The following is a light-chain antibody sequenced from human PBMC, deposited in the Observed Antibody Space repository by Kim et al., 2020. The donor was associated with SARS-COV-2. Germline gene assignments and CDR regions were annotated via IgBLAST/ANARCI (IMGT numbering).Light chain of an antibody. Sequence: GATVPLPCGSGSGAVTGGNYPYWIQQKAGQPPRTLIYDTNNKPSWTPARFSGSLLGGKAALTLSGAQTEDEGDYYCLLAYNGAPVVFGGGTQLTVL. CDR1: SGAVTGGNY. CDR2: DTN. V-gene: IGLV7-46*01. CDR3: LLAYNGAPVV. J-gene: IGLJ2*01.